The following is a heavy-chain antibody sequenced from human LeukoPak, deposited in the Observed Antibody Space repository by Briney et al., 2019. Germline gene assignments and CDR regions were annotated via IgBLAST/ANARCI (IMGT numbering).Heavy chain of an antibody. D-gene: IGHD5-18*01. CDR2: ISSSGSTI. CDR3: ARGGGYSYGRAWDSDNWFDP. CDR1: GLTFSDYY. Sequence: PGGSLRLSCAASGLTFSDYYMSWIRQAPGKGLEWVSYISSSGSTIYYADSVKGRFTISRDNAKNSLYLQMNSLRAEDTAVYYCARGGGYSYGRAWDSDNWFDPWGQGTLVTVSS. V-gene: IGHV3-11*01. J-gene: IGHJ5*02.